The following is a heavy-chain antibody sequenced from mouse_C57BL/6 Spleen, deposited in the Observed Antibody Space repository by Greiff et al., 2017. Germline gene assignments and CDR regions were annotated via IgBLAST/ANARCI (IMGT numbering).Heavy chain of an antibody. CDR3: ARRGTGTPYFDY. V-gene: IGHV1-26*01. Sequence: VQLQQSGPELVKPGASVKISCKASGYTFTDYYMNWVKQSHGKSLEWIGDINPNNGGTSYNQKFKGKATLTVDKSSSTAYMELRSLTSEDSAVYYCARRGTGTPYFDYWGQGTTLTVSS. D-gene: IGHD4-1*01. J-gene: IGHJ2*01. CDR1: GYTFTDYY. CDR2: INPNNGGT.